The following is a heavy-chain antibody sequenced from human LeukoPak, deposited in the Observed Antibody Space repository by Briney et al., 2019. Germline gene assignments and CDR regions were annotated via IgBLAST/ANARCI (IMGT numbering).Heavy chain of an antibody. J-gene: IGHJ4*02. CDR3: AKDVMQQLVAYYFDY. V-gene: IGHV3-30*18. Sequence: GGSLRLSCAASGFTFSSYGMHWVRQAPGKGLEWVAVISYDGRNKYYVDSVKGRFTISRDNSKNTLYLQMNSLRAEDTAVYYCAKDVMQQLVAYYFDYWGQGTLVTVSS. D-gene: IGHD6-13*01. CDR2: ISYDGRNK. CDR1: GFTFSSYG.